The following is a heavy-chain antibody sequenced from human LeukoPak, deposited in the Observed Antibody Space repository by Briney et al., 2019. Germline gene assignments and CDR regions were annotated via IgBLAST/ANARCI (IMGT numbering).Heavy chain of an antibody. D-gene: IGHD1-26*01. CDR1: GFTFDDYA. J-gene: IGHJ4*02. CDR2: ISWNSGSI. CDR3: AKGASGSPSSAFLNY. Sequence: GGSLRLSCAASGFTFDDYAMHWVRQAPGKGLEWVSGISWNSGSIGYAGSVKGRFTISRDNAKNSLYLQMNSLRAKDMALYYCAKGASGSPSSAFLNYWGQGTLVTVSS. V-gene: IGHV3-9*03.